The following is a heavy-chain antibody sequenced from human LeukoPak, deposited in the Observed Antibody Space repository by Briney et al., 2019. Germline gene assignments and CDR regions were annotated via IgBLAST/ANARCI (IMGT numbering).Heavy chain of an antibody. J-gene: IGHJ5*02. CDR1: GYTFTNYY. Sequence: ASVKVSCKASGYTFTNYYMHWVRQAPGQGLEWMGVMHPTGTSTSYAQKFQGRVTMTRDTSTGTFYMELSSLRSEDTAVYYCARDELDTAMIYNFFVLWGQGTLVTVSS. CDR2: MHPTGTST. CDR3: ARDELDTAMIYNFFVL. D-gene: IGHD5-18*01. V-gene: IGHV1-46*01.